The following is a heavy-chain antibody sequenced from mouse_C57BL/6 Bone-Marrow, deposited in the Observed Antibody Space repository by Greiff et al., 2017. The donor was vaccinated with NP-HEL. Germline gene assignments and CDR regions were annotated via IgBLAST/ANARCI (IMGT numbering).Heavy chain of an antibody. D-gene: IGHD1-1*01. V-gene: IGHV1-39*01. Sequence: EVKLLESGPELVKPGASVKISCKASGYSFTDYNMNWVKQSNGKSLEWIGVINPNYGTTSYNQKFKGKATLTVDQSSSTAYMQLNSLTSEDSAVYYCARTGYYGSSPWFAYWGQGTLVTVSA. CDR1: GYSFTDYN. CDR2: INPNYGTT. J-gene: IGHJ3*01. CDR3: ARTGYYGSSPWFAY.